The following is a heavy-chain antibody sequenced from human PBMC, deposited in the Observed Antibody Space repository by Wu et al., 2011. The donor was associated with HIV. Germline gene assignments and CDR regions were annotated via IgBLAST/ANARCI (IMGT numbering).Heavy chain of an antibody. CDR3: ASQYCSGDSCYPYNWFDP. Sequence: QVQLVQSGAGVKKPGSSVKVSCKASGGTFSSYAISWVRQAPGQGLEWMGGIIPIFGTANYAQKFQGRVTITTDESTSTAYMELSSLRSEDTAVYYXASQYCSGDSCYPYNWFDPRGQGALVTVSS. J-gene: IGHJ5*02. CDR1: GGTFSSYA. CDR2: IIPIFGTA. V-gene: IGHV1-69*01. D-gene: IGHD2-15*01.